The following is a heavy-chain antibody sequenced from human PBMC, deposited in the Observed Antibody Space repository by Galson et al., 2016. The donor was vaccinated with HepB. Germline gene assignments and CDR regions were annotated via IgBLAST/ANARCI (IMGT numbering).Heavy chain of an antibody. CDR1: GYTFTGYY. D-gene: IGHD3-3*01. J-gene: IGHJ6*01. V-gene: IGHV1-2*04. CDR3: ASPASWSGFLAATKSLLPRLHQGPIGLPPGTLLQEHL. CDR2: INPKSGGT. Sequence: SVKVSCKASGYTFTGYYIHWVRQAPGQGLEWMGWINPKSGGTNYEQKFQGWVTMTRDTSISTAYMELSRLRSDDTAVYKCASPASWSGFLAATKSLLPRLHQGPIGLPPGTLLQEHLWG.